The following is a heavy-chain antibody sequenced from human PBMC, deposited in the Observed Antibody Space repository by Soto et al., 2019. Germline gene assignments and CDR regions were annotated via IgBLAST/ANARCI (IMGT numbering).Heavy chain of an antibody. CDR2: ISYDGTNK. CDR1: GFTFSTYA. CDR3: AKDGGGYNYGYVMLDKYYYGMDV. J-gene: IGHJ6*02. Sequence: QVQLVESGGGVVQPGRSLRLSCAASGFTFSTYAMHWVRQAPGKGLEWVAVISYDGTNKYYADSVRGQFTISRDNSKNTLFLQMNSLRAEDTAVYYCAKDGGGYNYGYVMLDKYYYGMDVWGQGTTVTVSS. V-gene: IGHV3-30-3*01. D-gene: IGHD5-18*01.